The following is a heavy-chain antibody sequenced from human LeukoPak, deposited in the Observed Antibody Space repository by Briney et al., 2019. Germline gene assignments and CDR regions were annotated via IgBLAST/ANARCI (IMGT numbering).Heavy chain of an antibody. CDR1: VFTFSSYG. D-gene: IGHD3-10*01. V-gene: IGHV3-30*02. Sequence: GGSLRLSCAASVFTFSSYGVHWVREAPGKGLEWVAFIRYDGSNKYYADSVKGRFTISRDNSKNSLYLQMNSLRAEDTAVYYCAKLGYYGSGSLDYWGQGTLVTVSS. CDR3: AKLGYYGSGSLDY. J-gene: IGHJ4*02. CDR2: IRYDGSNK.